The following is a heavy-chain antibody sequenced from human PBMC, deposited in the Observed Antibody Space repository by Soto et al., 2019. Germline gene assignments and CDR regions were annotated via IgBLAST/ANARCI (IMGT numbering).Heavy chain of an antibody. CDR3: ARLISGSYYYSYGMDV. J-gene: IGHJ6*02. V-gene: IGHV3-53*01. CDR2: IFIDGTT. CDR1: GFSVRSSQ. D-gene: IGHD3-10*01. Sequence: GGSLRLSCAASGFSVRSSQMSWVRQAPGKGLEWVSVIFIDGTTHYGVSVKGRFTISRDNGKNSLYLQMNSLRVEDTAVYYCARLISGSYYYSYGMDVWGQGTTVTVSS.